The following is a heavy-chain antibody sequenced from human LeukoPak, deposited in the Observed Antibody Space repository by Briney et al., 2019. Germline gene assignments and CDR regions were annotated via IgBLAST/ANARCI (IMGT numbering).Heavy chain of an antibody. Sequence: ASVKVSCKVSGYTLTGLSMHWVRQAPGKGLEWMGGFDPEDGEIIYAQKFQGRVTMTEDTSTDTAYMELSSLRSGDTAVYYCATGLLGIAVPLTDYWGRGTLVTVSS. D-gene: IGHD6-19*01. CDR2: FDPEDGEI. V-gene: IGHV1-24*01. CDR1: GYTLTGLS. J-gene: IGHJ4*02. CDR3: ATGLLGIAVPLTDY.